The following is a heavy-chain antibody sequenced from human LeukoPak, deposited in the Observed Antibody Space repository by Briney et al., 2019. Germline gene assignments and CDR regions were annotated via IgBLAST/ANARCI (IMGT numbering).Heavy chain of an antibody. CDR3: AREPGIAVAMNWFDP. V-gene: IGHV1-2*02. CDR2: INPNSGGT. J-gene: IGHJ5*02. CDR1: GYTFTGYY. D-gene: IGHD6-19*01. Sequence: ASVTVSCKASGYTFTGYYMHWVRQAPGQGLEWMGWINPNSGGTNYAQKFQGRVTMTRDTSISTAYMELSRLRSDDTAVYYCAREPGIAVAMNWFDPWGQGTLVTVSS.